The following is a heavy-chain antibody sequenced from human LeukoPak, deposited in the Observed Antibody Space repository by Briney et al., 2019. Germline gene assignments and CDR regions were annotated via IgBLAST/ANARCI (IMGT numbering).Heavy chain of an antibody. CDR1: GGSISSGSYY. D-gene: IGHD4-17*01. Sequence: SQTLSLTCTVSGGSISSGSYYWSWLRQPAGTGLEWIGYIYYSGSTNYNPSLKSRVTISVDTSKNQFSLKLSSVTAADTAVYYCAREDYGDYTLDYWGQGTLVTVSS. V-gene: IGHV4-61*10. CDR2: IYYSGST. J-gene: IGHJ4*02. CDR3: AREDYGDYTLDY.